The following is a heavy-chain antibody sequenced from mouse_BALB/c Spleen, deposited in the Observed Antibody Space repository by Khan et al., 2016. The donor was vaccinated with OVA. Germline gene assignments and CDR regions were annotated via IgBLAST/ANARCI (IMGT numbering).Heavy chain of an antibody. CDR3: ARPARIKY. CDR2: ISYSGST. Sequence: EVQLVESGPGLVKPSQSLSLTCTVTGYSITSGYGWNWIRQFPGNNLEWMGYISYSGSTNYNPSLKSRISITRDTSKNPFFLQLNSVTTEDTATYYCARPARIKYWGQGTTLTVSA. J-gene: IGHJ2*01. CDR1: GYSITSGYG. D-gene: IGHD1-2*01. V-gene: IGHV3-2*02.